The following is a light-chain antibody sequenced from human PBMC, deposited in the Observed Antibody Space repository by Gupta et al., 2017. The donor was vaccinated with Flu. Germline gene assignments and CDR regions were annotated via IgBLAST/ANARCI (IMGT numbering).Light chain of an antibody. CDR1: QSVSSSY. V-gene: IGKV3-20*01. CDR2: GAS. J-gene: IGKJ5*01. Sequence: IGWTHARGTRSLSPGERATLSCRASQSVSSSYLAWYQQKPGQAPRLLIYGASSRTTSSTDRFSGSGAGTDFTLTISRLEPEDFAVYYCQQYGSSPRGVSFGQGTRLEIK. CDR3: QQYGSSPRGVS.